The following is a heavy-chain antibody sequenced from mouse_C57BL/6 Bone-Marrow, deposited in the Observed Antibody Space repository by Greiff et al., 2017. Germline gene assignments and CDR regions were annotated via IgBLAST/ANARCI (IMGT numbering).Heavy chain of an antibody. Sequence: QVQLQQPGAELVMPGASVKLSCKASGYTFTSYWMHWVKQRPGQGLEWIGEIDPSDSYTNYNQKFKGKSTLTVDKSSSTAYMQLSSLTSEDSAVYYCARGTMVTDWYFDVWGTGTTVTVSS. CDR2: IDPSDSYT. V-gene: IGHV1-69*01. CDR1: GYTFTSYW. J-gene: IGHJ1*03. D-gene: IGHD2-2*01. CDR3: ARGTMVTDWYFDV.